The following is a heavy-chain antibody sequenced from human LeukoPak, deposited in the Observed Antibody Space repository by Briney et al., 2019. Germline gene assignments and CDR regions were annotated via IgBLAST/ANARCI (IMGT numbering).Heavy chain of an antibody. J-gene: IGHJ4*02. D-gene: IGHD2-2*01. CDR2: IYYSGST. V-gene: IGHV4-31*03. Sequence: SETLSLTCTVSGGSISSGGYYWSWIRQHPGKGLEWIGYIYYSGSTYYDPSLKSRVTISVDTSKNQFSLKLSSVTAADTAVYYCAREVLGYCSSTSCHGYFDYWGQGTLVTVSS. CDR3: AREVLGYCSSTSCHGYFDY. CDR1: GGSISSGGYY.